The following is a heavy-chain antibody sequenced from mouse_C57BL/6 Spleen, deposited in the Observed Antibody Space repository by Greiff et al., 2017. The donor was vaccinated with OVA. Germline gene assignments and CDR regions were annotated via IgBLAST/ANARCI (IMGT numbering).Heavy chain of an antibody. J-gene: IGHJ3*01. CDR3: ARGRDEGFAY. CDR1: GYSITSGYY. D-gene: IGHD3-3*01. V-gene: IGHV3-6*01. CDR2: ISYDGSN. Sequence: ESGPGLVKPSQSLSLTCSVTGYSITSGYYWNWIRQFPGNKLEWMGYISYDGSNNYNPSLKNRISITRDTSKNQFFLKLNSVTTEDTATYYCARGRDEGFAYWGQGTLVTVSA.